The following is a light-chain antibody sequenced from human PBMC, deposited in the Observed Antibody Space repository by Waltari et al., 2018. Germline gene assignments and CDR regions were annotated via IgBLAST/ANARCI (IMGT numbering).Light chain of an antibody. J-gene: IGLJ3*02. V-gene: IGLV3-19*01. CDR3: HSRNGRNNEVV. CDR1: SLRTSY. Sequence: SSELTQGPAVSVALGQTVKITCQGASLRTSYTSWYQLKPGQAPLLVLFGKEKRPSGIPDRFSGYSSGTTSALTITGAQAEDEADYYCHSRNGRNNEVVFGGGTKLTVL. CDR2: GKE.